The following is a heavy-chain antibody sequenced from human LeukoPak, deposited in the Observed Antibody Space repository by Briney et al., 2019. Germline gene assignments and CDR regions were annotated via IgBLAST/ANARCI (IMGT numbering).Heavy chain of an antibody. CDR1: GFTFSSYA. J-gene: IGHJ4*02. Sequence: PGGSLRLSCAASGFTFSSYAMHWVRQAPGKGLEWVAVISCDGSNKYYADSVKGRFTISRDNSKNTLYLQMNSLRAEDTAVYYCARGRDYDFWSGYFDYWGQGTLVTVSS. D-gene: IGHD3-3*01. V-gene: IGHV3-30*01. CDR3: ARGRDYDFWSGYFDY. CDR2: ISCDGSNK.